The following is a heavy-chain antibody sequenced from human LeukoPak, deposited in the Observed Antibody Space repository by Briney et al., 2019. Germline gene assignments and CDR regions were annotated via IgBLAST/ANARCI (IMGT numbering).Heavy chain of an antibody. CDR3: ARPSPPGDGYNPCDY. CDR1: GFTFSSYS. J-gene: IGHJ4*02. V-gene: IGHV3-21*01. D-gene: IGHD5-24*01. CDR2: ISSSSSYI. Sequence: GGSLRLSCAASGFTFSSYSFNWVRQAPGKGLEWVSSISSSSSYIFYADSVKGRFTISRDNSKSTVYLQMNSLRPEDTAMYYCARPSPPGDGYNPCDYWGPGALVIVSS.